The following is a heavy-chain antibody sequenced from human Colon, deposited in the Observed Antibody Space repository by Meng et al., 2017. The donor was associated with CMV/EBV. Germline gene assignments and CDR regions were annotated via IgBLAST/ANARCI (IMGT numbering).Heavy chain of an antibody. Sequence: GGSLRLSCAASGFTFNVFAINWVRQAPGKGLEWVSAISGGGTTTYYADSVQGRFTVSRDNSNNTVFLQLSSLRADDTALYYCAKASSNFPYYSMDVWGQGTPVTVSS. V-gene: IGHV3-23*01. CDR1: GFTFNVFA. CDR3: AKASSNFPYYSMDV. J-gene: IGHJ6*02. CDR2: ISGGGTTT. D-gene: IGHD4-11*01.